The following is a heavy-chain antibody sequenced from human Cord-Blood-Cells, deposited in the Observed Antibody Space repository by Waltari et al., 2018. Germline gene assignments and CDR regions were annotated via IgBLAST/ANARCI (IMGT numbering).Heavy chain of an antibody. J-gene: IGHJ3*02. CDR3: ARDGVGGAFDI. CDR1: GFTFSSYD. Sequence: EVQLVESGGGLVQPGGSLRLSCAASGFTFSSYDMHWVRQATGKGLEWVSAIGTAGDTYYPGSVKGRFTISRENAKNSLYLQMNSLRAGDTAVYYCARDGVGGAFDIWGQGTMVTVSS. CDR2: IGTAGDT. V-gene: IGHV3-13*01. D-gene: IGHD3-3*01.